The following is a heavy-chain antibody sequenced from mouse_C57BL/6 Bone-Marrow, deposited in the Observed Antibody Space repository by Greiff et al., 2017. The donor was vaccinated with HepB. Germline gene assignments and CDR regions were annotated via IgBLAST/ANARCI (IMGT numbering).Heavy chain of an antibody. J-gene: IGHJ4*01. D-gene: IGHD4-1*01. CDR1: GFTFSDFY. CDR2: SRNKANDYTT. Sequence: EVQVVESGGGLVQSGRSLRLSCATSGFTFSDFYMEWVRQAPGKGLEWIAASRNKANDYTTEYSASVKGRFIVSRDTSQSILYLQMNALRAEDTAIYYCARDALTGGDSAMDYWGQGTSVTVSS. V-gene: IGHV7-1*01. CDR3: ARDALTGGDSAMDY.